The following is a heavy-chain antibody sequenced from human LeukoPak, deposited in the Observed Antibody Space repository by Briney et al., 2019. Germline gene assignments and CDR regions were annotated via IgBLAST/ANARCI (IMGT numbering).Heavy chain of an antibody. CDR2: IYNSGST. V-gene: IGHV4-31*03. J-gene: IGHJ4*02. Sequence: SQTLSLTCTVSGGSISSGAYYWDWIRQHPGKGLEWIGYIYNSGSTYYNPSLKSRVTISVDTSKNQFSVKLSSVSAADTAVYYCATGGGRYYFDYWGQGALVTVSS. CDR3: ATGGGRYYFDY. D-gene: IGHD3-16*01. CDR1: GGSISSGAYY.